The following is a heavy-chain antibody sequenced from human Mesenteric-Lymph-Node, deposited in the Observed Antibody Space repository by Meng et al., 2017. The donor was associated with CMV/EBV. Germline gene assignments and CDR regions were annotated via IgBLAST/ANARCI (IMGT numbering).Heavy chain of an antibody. J-gene: IGHJ4*02. D-gene: IGHD5-24*01. Sequence: AVSGGSISSSNWWSWVRQPPGKGLEWIGEIYHSGSTNYNPSPKSRVTISVDKSKNQFSLKLSSVTAADTAVYYCARRRDGYIYFDYWGQGTLVTVSS. CDR3: ARRRDGYIYFDY. CDR1: GGSISSSNW. CDR2: IYHSGST. V-gene: IGHV4-4*02.